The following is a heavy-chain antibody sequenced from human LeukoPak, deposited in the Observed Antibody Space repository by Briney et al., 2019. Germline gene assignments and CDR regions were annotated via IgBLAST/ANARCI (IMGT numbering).Heavy chain of an antibody. Sequence: PGRSLRLSCAASGFNFRSYEMNWVRQAPGKGLEWVSYISNTDETRTYADSVKGRFTISRDNAKNSLHLEMNSLRAEDTAVYYCAREIVSAVAGNFDYWGQGTLVNVSS. CDR2: ISNTDETR. CDR1: GFNFRSYE. D-gene: IGHD6-19*01. V-gene: IGHV3-48*03. J-gene: IGHJ4*02. CDR3: AREIVSAVAGNFDY.